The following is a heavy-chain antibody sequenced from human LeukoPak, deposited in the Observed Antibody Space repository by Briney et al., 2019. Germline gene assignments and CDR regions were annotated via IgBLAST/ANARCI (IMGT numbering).Heavy chain of an antibody. CDR3: ARDYCSSTSCYHNYYYGMDV. D-gene: IGHD2-2*01. Sequence: ASVKVSCKASGGTFSSYTISWVRQAPGQGLEWMGRIIPILGIANYAQKFQGRVTFTADKSTSTAYMELSSLRSEDTAVYYCARDYCSSTSCYHNYYYGMDVWGQGTTVTVSS. V-gene: IGHV1-69*04. CDR2: IIPILGIA. J-gene: IGHJ6*02. CDR1: GGTFSSYT.